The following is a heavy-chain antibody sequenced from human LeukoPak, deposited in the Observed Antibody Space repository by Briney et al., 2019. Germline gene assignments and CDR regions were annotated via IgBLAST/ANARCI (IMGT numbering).Heavy chain of an antibody. Sequence: SQTLSLTCAISGDSVSSKSGVWNWIRQSLSRGLEWLGRTYYRSKWYNDYAESVKSRITINPDTSKNQFSLQLKSVTPEDTAVYYCARDTFDGNNWFDPWGQGTLVTVSS. J-gene: IGHJ5*02. V-gene: IGHV6-1*01. CDR1: GDSVSSKSGV. D-gene: IGHD1-26*01. CDR3: ARDTFDGNNWFDP. CDR2: TYYRSKWYN.